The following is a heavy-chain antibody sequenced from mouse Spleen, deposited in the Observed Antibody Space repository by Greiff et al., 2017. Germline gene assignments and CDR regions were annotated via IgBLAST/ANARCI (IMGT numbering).Heavy chain of an antibody. J-gene: IGHJ2*01. CDR1: GFTFSSYT. V-gene: IGHV5-12-2*01. Sequence: EVMLVESGGGLVQPGGSLKLSCAASGFTFSSYTMSWVRQTPEKRLEWVAYISNGGGSTYYPDTVKGRFTISRDNAKNTLYLQMSSLKSEDTAMYYCARHDSSGYYFDYWGQGTTLTVSS. CDR2: ISNGGGST. CDR3: ARHDSSGYYFDY. D-gene: IGHD3-2*01.